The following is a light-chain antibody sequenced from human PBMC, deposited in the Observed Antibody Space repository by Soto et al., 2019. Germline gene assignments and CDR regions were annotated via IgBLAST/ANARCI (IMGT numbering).Light chain of an antibody. Sequence: QSALTRPASVSGSPGQSITIPCTGSSSDVGGNKYVSWYRQHPGKAPKLVIYDNNKRPSGIPDRFSGSKSGTSATLGITGLQTGDEADYYCGTWDSSLSAYVFGTGTKLTVL. J-gene: IGLJ1*01. CDR2: DNN. V-gene: IGLV1-51*01. CDR3: GTWDSSLSAYV. CDR1: SSDVGGNKY.